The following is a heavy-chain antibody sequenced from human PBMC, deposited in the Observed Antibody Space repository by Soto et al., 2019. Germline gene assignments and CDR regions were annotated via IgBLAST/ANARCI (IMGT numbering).Heavy chain of an antibody. D-gene: IGHD2-15*01. J-gene: IGHJ6*02. Sequence: GGSLRLSCGAAGFTFSSYSMNWVRQAPGKGLEWVSYISGSSVSIYYADSVKGRFTVSRDNAQNSLFLEMNSLRDEDTAVYYCAMLTSILYDMYVWGLEDTVTVSS. V-gene: IGHV3-48*02. CDR2: ISGSSVSI. CDR1: GFTFSSYS. CDR3: AMLTSILYDMYV.